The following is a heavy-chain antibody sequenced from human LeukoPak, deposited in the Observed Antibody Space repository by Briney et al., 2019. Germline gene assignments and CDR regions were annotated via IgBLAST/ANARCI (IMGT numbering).Heavy chain of an antibody. CDR2: INPSGGST. Sequence: ASVKVSCKASGYTFTSYYMHWVRQAPGQGLEWMGIINPSGGSTSYAQKFQGRVTMTRDTSTSTVYMELSSLRSEDTAVYYCAIGPITGTSYSDFDYWGQGTLVTVSS. CDR3: AIGPITGTSYSDFDY. J-gene: IGHJ4*02. D-gene: IGHD1-20*01. CDR1: GYTFTSYY. V-gene: IGHV1-46*01.